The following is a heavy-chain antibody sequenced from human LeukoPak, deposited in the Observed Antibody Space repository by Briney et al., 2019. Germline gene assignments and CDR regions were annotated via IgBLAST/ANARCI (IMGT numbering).Heavy chain of an antibody. CDR2: IYTSGST. Sequence: SETLSLTCTVSGGSISSYYWSWIRQPAGKGLEWIGRIYTSGSTNYNPSLKGRVTMSVDTSKNQFSLKLSSVTAADTAVYYCARANYYGSGSYYNSFDYWGQGTLVTVSS. V-gene: IGHV4-4*07. J-gene: IGHJ4*02. D-gene: IGHD3-10*01. CDR3: ARANYYGSGSYYNSFDY. CDR1: GGSISSYY.